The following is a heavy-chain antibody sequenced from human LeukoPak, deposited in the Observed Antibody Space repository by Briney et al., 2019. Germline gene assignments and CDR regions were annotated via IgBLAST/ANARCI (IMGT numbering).Heavy chain of an antibody. Sequence: TGKSLTLSCVVSGFNFDNFAMHWVRQPLGKGLEWVAVISHDGRTKYYADSMKGRITISRDNSKNTLYLQMNSLRAEDTAVYYCAKGRGYQLRFQFDPWGQGTLVTVSS. CDR2: ISHDGRTK. CDR1: GFNFDNFA. D-gene: IGHD2-2*01. CDR3: AKGRGYQLRFQFDP. J-gene: IGHJ5*02. V-gene: IGHV3-30*04.